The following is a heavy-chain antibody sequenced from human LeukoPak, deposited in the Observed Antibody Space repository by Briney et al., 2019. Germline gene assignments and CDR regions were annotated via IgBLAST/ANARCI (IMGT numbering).Heavy chain of an antibody. J-gene: IGHJ4*02. V-gene: IGHV1-24*01. CDR1: GYTLTELS. CDR3: ATSLSFVGYCSSTGCYTLDY. D-gene: IGHD2-2*02. CDR2: FDPEDGET. Sequence: GASVKVSCKVSGYTLTELSMHWVRQAPGKGLEWMGGFDPEDGETIYAQKFQGRVTMTEDTSTDTAYMELSSLRSEDTAVYYCATSLSFVGYCSSTGCYTLDYWGQGTLVTVSS.